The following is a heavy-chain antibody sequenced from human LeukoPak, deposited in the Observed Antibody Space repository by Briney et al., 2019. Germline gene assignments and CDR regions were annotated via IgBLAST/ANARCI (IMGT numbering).Heavy chain of an antibody. D-gene: IGHD5-18*01. Sequence: GGSLRLSCAASGFTVSSNYMSWVRQAPGKGLEWVSVIYSGGSTYYADSVKGRFTVSRDNSKNTLYLQMNSLRAEDTAVYYCASGYSYGYYDYWGQGTLVTVSS. J-gene: IGHJ4*02. CDR3: ASGYSYGYYDY. CDR1: GFTVSSNY. CDR2: IYSGGST. V-gene: IGHV3-66*01.